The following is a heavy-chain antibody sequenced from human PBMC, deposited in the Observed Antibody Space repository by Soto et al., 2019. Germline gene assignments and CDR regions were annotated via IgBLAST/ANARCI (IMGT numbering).Heavy chain of an antibody. D-gene: IGHD2-15*01. CDR1: GYTFTGYY. Sequence: GASVKVSCKASGYTFTGYYMHWVRQAPGQGLEWMGWINPNSGGTNYAQKFQGWVTMTRDTSISTAYMELSRLRSDDTAVYYCARGGSSHLGVYYGMDVWGQGTTVTVSS. J-gene: IGHJ6*02. CDR3: ARGGSSHLGVYYGMDV. CDR2: INPNSGGT. V-gene: IGHV1-2*04.